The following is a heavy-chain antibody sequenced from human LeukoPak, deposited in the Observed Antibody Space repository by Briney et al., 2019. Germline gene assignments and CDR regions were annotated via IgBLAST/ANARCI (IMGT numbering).Heavy chain of an antibody. CDR1: GGSFSGYY. CDR3: ARGGDSSTYYLLDAFDI. V-gene: IGHV4-34*01. J-gene: IGHJ3*02. CDR2: INHSGST. D-gene: IGHD3-22*01. Sequence: PSETLSLTCAVYGGSFSGYYWSWIRQPPGKGLEWIGEINHSGSTNYNPSLKSRVTISVDTSKNQFSLKLSSVTAADPAVYYCARGGDSSTYYLLDAFDIWGQGTMVTVSS.